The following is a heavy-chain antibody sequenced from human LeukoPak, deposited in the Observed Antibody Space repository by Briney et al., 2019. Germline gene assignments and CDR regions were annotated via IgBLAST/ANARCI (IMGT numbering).Heavy chain of an antibody. J-gene: IGHJ4*02. V-gene: IGHV4-4*07. CDR3: ARGNSGSYREFDY. CDR2: IYTSGST. D-gene: IGHD1-26*01. Sequence: SETLSLTCTVSGGSISSYYWSWIRQPAGKRLEWIWRIYTSGSTNYNASLKSRVSMSVDTYKNQFSLKLSSVTDADTAVFYCARGNSGSYREFDYWGQGTLVSV. CDR1: GGSISSYY.